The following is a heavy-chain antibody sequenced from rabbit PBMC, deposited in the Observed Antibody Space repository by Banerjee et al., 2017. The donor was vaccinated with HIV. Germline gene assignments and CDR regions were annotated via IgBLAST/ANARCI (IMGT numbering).Heavy chain of an antibody. V-gene: IGHV1S45*01. CDR3: ARTHYSGASYFWL. J-gene: IGHJ4*01. Sequence: QEQLVESGGGLVQPEGSLTLTCTASGFSFSGSYWICWVRQAPGEGLEWIACIGSGSGNTGYATWAKGRFTISKSSSTTVTLQMTSLTAADTATYFCARTHYSGASYFWLWGPGTLVTV. D-gene: IGHD8-1*01. CDR1: GFSFSGSYW. CDR2: IGSGSGNT.